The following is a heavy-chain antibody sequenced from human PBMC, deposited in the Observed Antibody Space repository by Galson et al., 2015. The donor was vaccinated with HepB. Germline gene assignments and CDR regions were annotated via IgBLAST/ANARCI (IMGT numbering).Heavy chain of an antibody. CDR2: ISYDGSNK. CDR1: RFTFNSYA. D-gene: IGHD2-2*01. V-gene: IGHV3-30*04. J-gene: IGHJ3*02. CDR3: ARAGIVVVPTAPIGGAFDI. Sequence: SLRLSCAASRFTFNSYAMHWVRQAPGKGLEWVAVISYDGSNKYYADSVKGRFTISRDNSKNTLYLQMNSLTAEDTAFCYCARAGIVVVPTAPIGGAFDIWGQGTMVTVSS.